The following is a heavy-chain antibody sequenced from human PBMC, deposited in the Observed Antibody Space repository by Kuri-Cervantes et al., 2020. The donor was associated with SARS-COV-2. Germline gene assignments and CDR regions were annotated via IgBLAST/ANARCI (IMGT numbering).Heavy chain of an antibody. D-gene: IGHD2-15*01. CDR3: ARPVMVRGVDY. J-gene: IGHJ4*02. CDR1: GFTFSAYY. V-gene: IGHV3-11*01. Sequence: GGSLRLSCAASGFTFSAYYMGWIRPAPGKGLEWVSYISSSGSTIYYADSVKGQFTISRDKTKNSLYLQMSSVRAEDTAVYYCARPVMVRGVDYWGQGTRGTGSA. CDR2: ISSSGSTI.